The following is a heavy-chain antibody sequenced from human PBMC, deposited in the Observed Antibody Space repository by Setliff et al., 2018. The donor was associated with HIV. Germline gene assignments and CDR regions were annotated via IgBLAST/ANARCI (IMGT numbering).Heavy chain of an antibody. Sequence: SETLSLTCVVSGFSIKNDNWWNWVRQTPGKVLEWIGQIFHDGTVTYKPSLESRVTILMDILKNQISLNVTSVTAADTATYYCAKTNIPMPRSGTRLESWGPGRLVTVSS. V-gene: IGHV4-4*02. D-gene: IGHD2-2*02. CDR3: AKTNIPMPRSGTRLES. J-gene: IGHJ4*02. CDR1: GFSIKNDNW. CDR2: IFHDGTV.